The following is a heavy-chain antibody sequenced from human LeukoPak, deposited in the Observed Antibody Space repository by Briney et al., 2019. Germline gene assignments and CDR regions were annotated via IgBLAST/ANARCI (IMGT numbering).Heavy chain of an antibody. D-gene: IGHD3-10*01. CDR1: GFTFSSYW. CDR2: IKQDGSEK. V-gene: IGHV3-7*01. CDR3: ASAHYGSGSYVIDY. J-gene: IGHJ4*02. Sequence: GSLRLSFAASGFTFSSYWMSWVRQAPGKGLEWVANIKQDGSEKYYVDSVKGRFTISRDNAKNSLYLQMNSLRAEDTAVYYCASAHYGSGSYVIDYWGQGTLVTVSS.